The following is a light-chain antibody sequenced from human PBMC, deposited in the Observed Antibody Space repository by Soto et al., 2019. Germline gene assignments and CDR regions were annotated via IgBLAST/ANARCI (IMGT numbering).Light chain of an antibody. CDR3: QHYNNWLPYT. V-gene: IGKV3-15*01. J-gene: IGKJ2*01. CDR1: QSVSSN. CDR2: GAS. Sequence: EIVMTQSPATLSVSPGERATLSCRASQSVSSNLAWDQQKPGQATSLLIYGASTRATGIPARFSGSSSGTELTLTSSRLQSEDSAVYYCQHYNNWLPYTFGQGTKLEIK.